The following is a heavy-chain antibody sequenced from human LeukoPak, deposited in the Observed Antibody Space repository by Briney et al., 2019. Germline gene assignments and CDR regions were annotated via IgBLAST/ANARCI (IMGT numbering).Heavy chain of an antibody. J-gene: IGHJ4*02. D-gene: IGHD3-22*01. CDR2: ISAYNGNT. Sequence: GASVKVSCKASGYTFTSYGISWVRQATRQGLEWMGWISAYNGNTNYAQKLQGRVTMTTDTSTSTAYMELRSLRSDDTAVYYCARVGWVYDSSGYPDYWGQGTLVTVSS. CDR1: GYTFTSYG. V-gene: IGHV1-18*01. CDR3: ARVGWVYDSSGYPDY.